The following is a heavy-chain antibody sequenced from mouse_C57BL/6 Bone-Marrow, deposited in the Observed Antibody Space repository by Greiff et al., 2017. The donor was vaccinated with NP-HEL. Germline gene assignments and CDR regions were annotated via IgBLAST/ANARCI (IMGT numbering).Heavy chain of an antibody. V-gene: IGHV1-81*01. CDR1: GYTFTSYG. J-gene: IGHJ3*01. D-gene: IGHD1-1*01. Sequence: QVQLQQSGAELARPGASVKLSCKASGYTFTSYGLSWVKQRTGQGLEWIGEIYPRSGNTYYNEKFKGKATLTADKSSSTAYMELRSLTSEDSAVYFCASTDYGSSYNWFAYWGQGTLVTVSA. CDR3: ASTDYGSSYNWFAY. CDR2: IYPRSGNT.